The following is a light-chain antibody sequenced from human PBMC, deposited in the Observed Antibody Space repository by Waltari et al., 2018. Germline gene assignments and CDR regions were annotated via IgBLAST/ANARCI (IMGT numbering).Light chain of an antibody. CDR1: QSISKY. CDR2: HAS. CDR3: QHYVSLPVT. V-gene: IGKV3-20*01. J-gene: IGKJ1*01. Sequence: EIVLTQSPGTLSLSSGERATLSFRTNQSISKYLAWYQQKPGQAPRLLIYHASSRATGIPDRFSGSGSGTDFSLTISRLEPEDFAVYYCQHYVSLPVTFGQGTKVEIK.